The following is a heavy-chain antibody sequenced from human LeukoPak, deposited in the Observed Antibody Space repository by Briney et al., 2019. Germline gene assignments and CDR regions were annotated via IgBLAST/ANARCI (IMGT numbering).Heavy chain of an antibody. D-gene: IGHD5-24*01. V-gene: IGHV3-48*01. CDR2: ISGTGNTI. J-gene: IGHJ4*02. CDR1: GFTFTTYS. CDR3: ARGDGSNFRSPFDY. Sequence: GGSLRLSCAASGFTFTTYSMNWVRQAPGKGLEWVSYISGTGNTICYADSVKGRFTISRDNANNSLYLQMNSLRAEDTAVYFCARGDGSNFRSPFDYWGQGTLVTVSS.